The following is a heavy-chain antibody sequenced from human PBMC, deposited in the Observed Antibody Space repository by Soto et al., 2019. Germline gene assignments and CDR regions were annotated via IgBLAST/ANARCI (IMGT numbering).Heavy chain of an antibody. J-gene: IGHJ4*02. D-gene: IGHD2-21*01. Sequence: GGSLRLSCAASGFTFSSYAMSWVRQAPGKGLEWVSAISGSGGSTYYADSVKGRFTISRDNSKNTMYLQMNSLRDEDTAVYYCAIKREDGEGYFDYWGQGNLVTVSS. CDR2: ISGSGGST. CDR1: GFTFSSYA. V-gene: IGHV3-23*01. CDR3: AIKREDGEGYFDY.